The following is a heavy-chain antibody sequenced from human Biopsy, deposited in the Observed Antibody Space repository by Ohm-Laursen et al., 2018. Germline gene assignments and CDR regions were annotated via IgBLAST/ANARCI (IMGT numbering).Heavy chain of an antibody. V-gene: IGHV1-46*01. CDR3: ARNTGWYGDLYYFDY. D-gene: IGHD6-19*01. CDR1: GYTFTGYY. Sequence: GASVKVSCKASGYTFTGYYMHWVRQAPGQGLGWMGMINPSGSTTSYPQIFQGRVTMTRDTSKSTVYMELSSLRSADTAVYFCARNTGWYGDLYYFDYWGQGTLVTVSS. CDR2: INPSGSTT. J-gene: IGHJ4*02.